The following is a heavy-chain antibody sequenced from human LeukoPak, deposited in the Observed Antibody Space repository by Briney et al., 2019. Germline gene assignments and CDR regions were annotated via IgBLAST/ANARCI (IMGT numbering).Heavy chain of an antibody. CDR1: GYSFTSYW. CDR2: IYPSDSDT. Sequence: GESLKISCKGSGYSFTSYWIGWGRQMPGKGLEWMGIIYPSDSDTRYSPSFQGQVTISADKSISTAYLQWSSLKASDTAMYYCARHLGARQVAGDFDYWGQGTLVTVSS. CDR3: ARHLGARQVAGDFDY. V-gene: IGHV5-51*01. D-gene: IGHD6-19*01. J-gene: IGHJ4*02.